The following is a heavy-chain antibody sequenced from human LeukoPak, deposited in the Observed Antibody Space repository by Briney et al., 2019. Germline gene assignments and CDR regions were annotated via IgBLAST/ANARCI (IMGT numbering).Heavy chain of an antibody. CDR2: IYPGDSDT. V-gene: IGHV5-51*01. J-gene: IGHJ6*03. Sequence: GESLKISCKGSGYSFTSYWIGWVRQMPGKGLEWMGIIYPGDSDTRYSPSFQGQVTISADKSISTAYLQWSSLKASDTAMYYCARQNYYGSGSYPGYYYYMDVWGKGTTVTISS. CDR3: ARQNYYGSGSYPGYYYYMDV. D-gene: IGHD3-10*01. CDR1: GYSFTSYW.